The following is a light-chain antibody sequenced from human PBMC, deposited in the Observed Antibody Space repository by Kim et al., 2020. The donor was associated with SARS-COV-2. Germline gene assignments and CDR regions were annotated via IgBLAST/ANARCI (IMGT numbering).Light chain of an antibody. CDR2: GKN. CDR1: SLRSYY. J-gene: IGLJ2*01. V-gene: IGLV3-19*01. Sequence: SSELTQDPAVSVALGQTVRITCQGDSLRSYYATWYQQKPGQAPILVIYGKNNRPSGIPDRFSGSSSGNTTSLTITGTQEGDEADYYCNSRDSKDNDVFGG. CDR3: NSRDSKDNDV.